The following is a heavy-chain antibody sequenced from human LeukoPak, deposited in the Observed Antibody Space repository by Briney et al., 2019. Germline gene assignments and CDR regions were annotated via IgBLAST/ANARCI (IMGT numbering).Heavy chain of an antibody. CDR3: ARDPYYYGSGSYGDY. J-gene: IGHJ4*02. D-gene: IGHD3-10*01. CDR1: GFTFSSYW. Sequence: GGSLRLSCAASGFTFSSYWMHWVRQAPGKGLVWVSRINSDGSSTSYADSVKGRFTISRDNAKNMLYLQMNSLRAEDTAVYYCARDPYYYGSGSYGDYWGQGTLVTVSS. CDR2: INSDGSST. V-gene: IGHV3-74*01.